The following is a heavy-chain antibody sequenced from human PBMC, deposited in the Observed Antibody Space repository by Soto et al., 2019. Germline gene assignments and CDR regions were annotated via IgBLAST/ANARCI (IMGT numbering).Heavy chain of an antibody. CDR2: IKSKTTGGTT. Sequence: EVQLVESGGGLVKPGGSLRLSCAASGFTFSNVWMNWVRQAPGKGLEWVGRIKSKTTGGTTDYAAPVKGTFTISRDHSKNTLSLQMSSLTTEDTAVYYCSPLALKYSSGWYECSDWGQGTRVNVSS. CDR3: SPLALKYSSGWYECSD. V-gene: IGHV3-15*07. D-gene: IGHD6-19*01. J-gene: IGHJ4*02. CDR1: GFTFSNVW.